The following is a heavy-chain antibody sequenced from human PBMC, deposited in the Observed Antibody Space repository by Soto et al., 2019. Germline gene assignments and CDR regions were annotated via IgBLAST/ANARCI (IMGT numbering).Heavy chain of an antibody. V-gene: IGHV3-33*01. Sequence: GGSLRLSCAASGFTFSNYGMHWVRQAPGKGLEWVAIIWYGGSNKYYADSVKGRFTISRDNSKNTLYLQMNSLRAEDTAVYYCARHLPTYYYDMAVWGQGTTVTVSS. CDR2: IWYGGSNK. CDR3: ARHLPTYYYDMAV. CDR1: GFTFSNYG. J-gene: IGHJ6*02.